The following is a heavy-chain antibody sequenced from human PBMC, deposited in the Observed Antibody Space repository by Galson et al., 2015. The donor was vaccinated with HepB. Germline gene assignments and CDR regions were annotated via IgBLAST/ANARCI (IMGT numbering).Heavy chain of an antibody. Sequence: SLRLSCAASGFTFTNYAMTWVRQAPGMGLEWVSGISGSGGTTSNADSVKGRFTISRDKSKTTQILQMNSLRAEDMAVYYCAKGYCSSPSCQFDYWGQGTLVTVSS. CDR3: AKGYCSSPSCQFDY. V-gene: IGHV3-23*01. J-gene: IGHJ4*02. CDR1: GFTFTNYA. D-gene: IGHD2-2*01. CDR2: ISGSGGTT.